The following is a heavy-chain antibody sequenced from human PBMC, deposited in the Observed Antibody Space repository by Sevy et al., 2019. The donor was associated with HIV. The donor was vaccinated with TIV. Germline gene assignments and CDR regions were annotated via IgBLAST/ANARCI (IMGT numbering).Heavy chain of an antibody. D-gene: IGHD4-4*01. J-gene: IGHJ4*02. Sequence: GGSLRLSCAASGFTFSSYEMNWVRQAPGKGLEWVSYISNSGTSMYYSDSVRGRFTISRDNARRSLYLQMNSLRAEDTAVYYCDRDLPPSATTVPHFDCWGQGALVTVSS. CDR1: GFTFSSYE. CDR3: DRDLPPSATTVPHFDC. CDR2: ISNSGTSM. V-gene: IGHV3-48*03.